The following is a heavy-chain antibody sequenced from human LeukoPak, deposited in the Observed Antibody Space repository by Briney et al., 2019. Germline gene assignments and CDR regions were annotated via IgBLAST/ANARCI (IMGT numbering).Heavy chain of an antibody. D-gene: IGHD3-22*01. J-gene: IGHJ4*02. Sequence: SETLSLTCTVSGGSISSYYWSWIRQPPGKGLEWIGYIYYSGSTYYNPSLKSRVTISVDTSKNQFSLKLSSVTAADTAVYYCASEGYYYDSSGQSSYYFDYWGQGTLVTVSS. CDR2: IYYSGST. CDR3: ASEGYYYDSSGQSSYYFDY. CDR1: GGSISSYY. V-gene: IGHV4-59*06.